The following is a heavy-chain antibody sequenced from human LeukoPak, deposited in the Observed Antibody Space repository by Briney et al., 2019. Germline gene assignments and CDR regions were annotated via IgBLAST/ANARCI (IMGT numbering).Heavy chain of an antibody. V-gene: IGHV3-53*01. Sequence: GGSLRLSCAASGFTVSSSYMSWVRQAPGKGLEWVSVVYTGGITYYADSVKGRFTISRDNSKNTLYLQMNSLRAEDTAVYYCARGYGYCGGVCYDYWGQGTLITVSS. CDR2: VYTGGIT. D-gene: IGHD2-21*02. CDR1: GFTVSSSY. CDR3: ARGYGYCGGVCYDY. J-gene: IGHJ4*02.